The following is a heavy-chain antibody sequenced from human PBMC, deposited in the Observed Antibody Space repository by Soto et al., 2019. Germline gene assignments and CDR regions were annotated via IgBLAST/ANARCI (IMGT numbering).Heavy chain of an antibody. CDR2: INPYNENT. CDR3: VRATYFSDSSGYTRCFDY. J-gene: IGHJ4*02. D-gene: IGHD3-22*01. Sequence: ASVKVSCKASDYSFSSYAISWVRQAPGQGLEWMGWINPYNENTNYAQKFQGRISMTTDTSTSTAYMELRSLRFDDTAVYYCVRATYFSDSSGYTRCFDYWGQGTLVTVSS. V-gene: IGHV1-18*01. CDR1: DYSFSSYA.